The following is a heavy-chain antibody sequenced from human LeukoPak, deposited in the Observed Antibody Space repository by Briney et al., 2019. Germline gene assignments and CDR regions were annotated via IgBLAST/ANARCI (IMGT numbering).Heavy chain of an antibody. J-gene: IGHJ4*02. V-gene: IGHV4-39*07. CDR1: GGSISSSSYY. Sequence: PSETLSLTCTVSGGSISSSSYYWGWIRQPPGKGLEWIGSIYYSGSTYYNPSLKSRVTISVDTSKNQFSLKLSSVTAADTAVYYCARDHSALYSSGWFLVRKFAPLTHYFDYWGQGTLVTVSS. CDR3: ARDHSALYSSGWFLVRKFAPLTHYFDY. D-gene: IGHD6-19*01. CDR2: IYYSGST.